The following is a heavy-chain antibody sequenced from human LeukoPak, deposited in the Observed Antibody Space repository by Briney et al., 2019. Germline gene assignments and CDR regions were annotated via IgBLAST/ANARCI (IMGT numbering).Heavy chain of an antibody. Sequence: GGSLGFPWQALGSPFGSIALSWVCRPQGRGLGGVQALGGSGGSTYYADSVKGRFTISRDNSKNTPYLQMNSLRAEDTAVYYCAKVGSDWLSIERFDYWGQGTLVTVSS. J-gene: IGHJ4*02. CDR3: AKVGSDWLSIERFDY. D-gene: IGHD3-9*01. V-gene: IGHV3-23*01. CDR2: LGGSGGST. CDR1: GSPFGSIA.